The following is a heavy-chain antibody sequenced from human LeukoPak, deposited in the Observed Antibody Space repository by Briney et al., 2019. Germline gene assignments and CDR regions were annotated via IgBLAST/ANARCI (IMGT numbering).Heavy chain of an antibody. CDR2: ISAYNGNT. V-gene: IGHV1-18*01. CDR1: GYTFTSYG. D-gene: IGHD3-22*01. CDR3: ARAFSPTYYYDSSGYYLDY. J-gene: IGHJ4*02. Sequence: ASVKVSCKASGYTFTSYGIIWVPHPPGQGLEGMGWISAYNGNTNYAQKLNGRVTMTTDTSTSTAYMELRSLRSDDTAVYYCARAFSPTYYYDSSGYYLDYWGQGTLVTVSS.